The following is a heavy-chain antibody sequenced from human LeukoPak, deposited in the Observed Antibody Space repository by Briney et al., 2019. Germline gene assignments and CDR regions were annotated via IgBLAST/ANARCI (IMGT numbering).Heavy chain of an antibody. Sequence: GGSLRLSCAASGFTYSNFWMHWVRQAPGKGLVWVSRIDTDGTNTNYADSVKGRLTISRDNAKNTLYLQMNSLRAEDTAVYYCARVRRYYDTTGSDDAFDIWGQGTMVTVSS. J-gene: IGHJ3*02. D-gene: IGHD3-22*01. CDR3: ARVRRYYDTTGSDDAFDI. V-gene: IGHV3-74*01. CDR2: IDTDGTNT. CDR1: GFTYSNFW.